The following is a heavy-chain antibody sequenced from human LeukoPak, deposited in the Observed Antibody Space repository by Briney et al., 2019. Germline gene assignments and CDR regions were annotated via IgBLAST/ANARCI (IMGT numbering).Heavy chain of an antibody. J-gene: IGHJ3*02. CDR1: GFTFSSYG. CDR3: AKDWNGGNAQDAFDI. Sequence: GRSLRLSCAASGFTFSSYGMHWVRQAPGKGLEWVAVISYDGSNKYYADSVKGRFTISRDNSKNTLYLQMNSLRAEDTAVYYCAKDWNGGNAQDAFDIWGQGTMVTVSS. CDR2: ISYDGSNK. D-gene: IGHD4-23*01. V-gene: IGHV3-30*18.